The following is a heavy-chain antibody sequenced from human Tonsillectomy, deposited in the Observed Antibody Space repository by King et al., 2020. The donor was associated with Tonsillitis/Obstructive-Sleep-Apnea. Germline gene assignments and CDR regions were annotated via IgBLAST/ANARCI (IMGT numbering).Heavy chain of an antibody. D-gene: IGHD3-10*01. J-gene: IGHJ6*02. CDR1: GDSVSSNGAA. V-gene: IGHV6-1*01. CDR3: ARTITYTFYYGSVTYSNDYNYAMDV. CDR2: TYYRSKWYN. Sequence: VQLQQSGPRLVKPSQTLSLTCAMSGDSVSSNGAAWNWIRQSPSRGLEWLGTTYYRSKWYNDYAISVKSRISIKADTSKNQFSLQLTSVTPEDTAVYYCARTITYTFYYGSVTYSNDYNYAMDVWGQGTTVTVSS.